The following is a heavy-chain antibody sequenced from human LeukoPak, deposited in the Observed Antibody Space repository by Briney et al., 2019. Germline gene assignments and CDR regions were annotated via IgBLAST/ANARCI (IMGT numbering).Heavy chain of an antibody. V-gene: IGHV3-23*01. J-gene: IGHJ1*01. CDR2: ISGSGGST. CDR3: AKDGYDFWSGYCSVPQYFQH. CDR1: GFTFSSYA. Sequence: GGSLRLSCAASGFTFSSYAMSWVRQAPGKGLEWVSAISGSGGSTYYADSVKGRFTISRDNSKNTLYLQMNSLRAEDTAVYYCAKDGYDFWSGYCSVPQYFQHWGQGTLVTVSS. D-gene: IGHD3-3*01.